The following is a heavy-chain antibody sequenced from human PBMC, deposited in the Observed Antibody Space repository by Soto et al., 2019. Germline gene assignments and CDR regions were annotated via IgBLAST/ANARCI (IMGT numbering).Heavy chain of an antibody. CDR1: GFTFSSYW. CDR3: ARDRGRPDLRDTHYYDSSDLDYGMDV. CDR2: INQDGSEK. D-gene: IGHD3-22*01. Sequence: EVRLVESGGGLVQPGGSLTLSCAASGFTFSSYWMTWVRQAPGKGLEWVANINQDGSEKYYMDSMKGRFTISRDNAKNSLPLQLNSLRAEDTAVYYCARDRGRPDLRDTHYYDSSDLDYGMDVWGQGTTVTVSS. V-gene: IGHV3-7*01. J-gene: IGHJ6*02.